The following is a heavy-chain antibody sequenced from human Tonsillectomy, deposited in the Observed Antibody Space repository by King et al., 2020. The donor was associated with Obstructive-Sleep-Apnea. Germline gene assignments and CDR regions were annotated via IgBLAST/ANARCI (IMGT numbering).Heavy chain of an antibody. CDR2: IKQDGSEK. CDR3: ARVLLWYGELTY. CDR1: GFTFSSYW. V-gene: IGHV3-7*01. D-gene: IGHD3-10*01. Sequence: VQLVESGGALVQPGGSLRLSCATSGFTFSSYWMTWVRQAPGKGLEWVANIKQDGSEKYYADSVKGRFIISRDNAQNSLYLQMDNRVAGDTAVYYCARVLLWYGELTYWGQGTLVTVSS. J-gene: IGHJ4*02.